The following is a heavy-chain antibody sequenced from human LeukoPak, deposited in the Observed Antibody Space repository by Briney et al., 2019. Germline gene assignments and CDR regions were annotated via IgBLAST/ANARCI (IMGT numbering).Heavy chain of an antibody. J-gene: IGHJ4*02. Sequence: GESLKISRAASGFTFSSYSMNWVRQAPGKGLEWVSSITPSSSYIYYADSVKGRFTISRDNAKYSLYLQMNSLRVEDTAVYYCASSSGRYIDWGQGTLVTVSS. CDR1: GFTFSSYS. V-gene: IGHV3-21*01. D-gene: IGHD6-19*01. CDR2: ITPSSSYI. CDR3: ASSSGRYID.